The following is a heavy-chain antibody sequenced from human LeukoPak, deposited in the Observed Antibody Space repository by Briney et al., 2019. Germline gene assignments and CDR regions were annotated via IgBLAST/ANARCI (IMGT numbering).Heavy chain of an antibody. J-gene: IGHJ6*03. D-gene: IGHD3-22*01. V-gene: IGHV3-30*02. CDR2: IRYDGSNK. CDR3: AKDISAGYYEAYYYYYMDV. Sequence: GGSLRLSCAASGFTFSSYCMHWVRQAPGKGLEWVAFIRYDGSNKYYADSVKGRFTISRDNSKNTLYLQMNSLRAEDTAVYYCAKDISAGYYEAYYYYYMDVWGKGTTVTVSS. CDR1: GFTFSSYC.